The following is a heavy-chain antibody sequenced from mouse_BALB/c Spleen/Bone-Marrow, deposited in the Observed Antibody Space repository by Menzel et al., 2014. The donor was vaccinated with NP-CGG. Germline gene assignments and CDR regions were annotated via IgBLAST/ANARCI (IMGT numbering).Heavy chain of an antibody. V-gene: IGHV1S137*01. CDR3: ARDLDY. J-gene: IGHJ2*01. CDR1: GYTFTDYA. CDR2: ISTYYGDA. Sequence: QVQLQQSGAELVRPGVSVKISCKGSGYTFTDYAMHWVKQSHAKSLEWIGVISTYYGDATFNQKFEGKATMTVDKSSSTAYMELARLTSEDSAIYYCARDLDYWGQGTTLTVSS.